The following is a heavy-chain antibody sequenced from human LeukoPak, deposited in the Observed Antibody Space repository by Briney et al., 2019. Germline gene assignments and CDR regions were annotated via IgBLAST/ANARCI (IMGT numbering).Heavy chain of an antibody. CDR3: LGYCSSTSCYPLAYYYYGMDV. CDR2: IIPIFGTA. D-gene: IGHD2-2*01. Sequence: ASVKVSCKASGGTFSSYAISWVRQAPGQGLEWMGGIIPIFGTASYAQKFQGRVTITADESTSTAYMELSSLRSEDTAVYYCLGYCSSTSCYPLAYYYYGMDVWGQGTTVTVSS. J-gene: IGHJ6*02. CDR1: GGTFSSYA. V-gene: IGHV1-69*13.